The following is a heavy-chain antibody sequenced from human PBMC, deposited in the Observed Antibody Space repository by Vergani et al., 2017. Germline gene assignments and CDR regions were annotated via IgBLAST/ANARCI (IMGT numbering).Heavy chain of an antibody. CDR1: GYTFTSYY. CDR2: INPSGGST. J-gene: IGHJ4*02. V-gene: IGHV1-46*01. CDR3: ASGRISNYYDSSGYEIDY. Sequence: QVQLVQSGAEVKKPGASVKVSCKASGYTFTSYYMHWVRQAPGQGLGWMGIINPSGGSTSYAQKFQGRVTMTRDTSTSTVYMELSSLRSEDTAVYYCASGRISNYYDSSGYEIDYWGQGTLVTVSS. D-gene: IGHD3-22*01.